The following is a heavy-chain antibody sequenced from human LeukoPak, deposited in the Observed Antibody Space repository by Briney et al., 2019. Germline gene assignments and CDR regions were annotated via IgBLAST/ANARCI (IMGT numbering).Heavy chain of an antibody. Sequence: PSETLSLTCTVSGGSISSYYWSWIRQPPGKGLEWIGYIYCSGSTNYNPSLKSRVTISVDTSKNQFSLKLTSVTAADTAVYYCARHVRGYRKYYFDYWGQGALVTVSS. CDR3: ARHVRGYRKYYFDY. J-gene: IGHJ4*02. V-gene: IGHV4-59*01. CDR2: IYCSGST. D-gene: IGHD6-13*01. CDR1: GGSISSYY.